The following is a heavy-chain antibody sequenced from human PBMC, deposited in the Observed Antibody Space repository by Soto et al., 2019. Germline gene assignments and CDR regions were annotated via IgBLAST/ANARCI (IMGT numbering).Heavy chain of an antibody. CDR1: GGSINSTNL. V-gene: IGHV4-4*02. CDR2: IYHSGST. D-gene: IGHD3-3*01. J-gene: IGHJ4*02. Sequence: SETLSLTCAVSGGSINSTNLWSWVRQPPGKGLEWIGEIYHSGSTNYNPSLKSRVTISVDTSKNQFSLKLSSVTAADTAVYYCASAQLRFLEWFRFDYWGQGTLVTVSS. CDR3: ASAQLRFLEWFRFDY.